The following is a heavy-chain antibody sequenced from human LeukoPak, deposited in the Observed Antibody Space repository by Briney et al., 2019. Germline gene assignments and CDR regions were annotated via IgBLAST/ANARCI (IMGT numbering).Heavy chain of an antibody. CDR2: ISSSSSYI. CDR3: AKDGGIAAPLDY. D-gene: IGHD6-13*01. Sequence: GGSLRLSCAASGFTFSSYSMNWVRQAPGKGLEWVSSISSSSSYIYYADSVKGRFTISRDNSKNTLYLQMNSLRAEDTAVYYCAKDGGIAAPLDYWGQGTLVTVSS. J-gene: IGHJ4*02. V-gene: IGHV3-21*01. CDR1: GFTFSSYS.